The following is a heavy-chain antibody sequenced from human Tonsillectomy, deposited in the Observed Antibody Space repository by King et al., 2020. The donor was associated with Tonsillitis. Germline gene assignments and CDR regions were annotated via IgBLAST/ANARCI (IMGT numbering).Heavy chain of an antibody. CDR3: ARVRARMIVVVNSFDY. J-gene: IGHJ4*02. CDR1: GYTFTDYY. CDR2: INTNSGGP. V-gene: IGHV1-2*02. Sequence: VQLVESGAEVKKPGASVKVSCKASGYTFTDYYMHWVRQAPGQGLEWMGWINTNSGGPNYARKFQGRVAMTRDTSIRTAYMELSRLTSDDTAVYFCARVRARMIVVVNSFDYWGQGTLVTVSS. D-gene: IGHD3-22*01.